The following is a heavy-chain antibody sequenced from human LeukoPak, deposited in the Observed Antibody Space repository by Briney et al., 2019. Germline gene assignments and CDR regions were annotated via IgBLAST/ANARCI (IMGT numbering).Heavy chain of an antibody. CDR3: ARALHSYGDYNWFDP. CDR2: IYPGDSDT. D-gene: IGHD4-17*01. Sequence: GESLKISCKGSGYSFTSYWIGWVRQMPGKGLEWMGIIYPGDSDTRYSPSFQGQVTISADKSISTAYLQWGSLKASDTAMYCCARALHSYGDYNWFDPWGQGTLVTVSS. V-gene: IGHV5-51*01. CDR1: GYSFTSYW. J-gene: IGHJ5*02.